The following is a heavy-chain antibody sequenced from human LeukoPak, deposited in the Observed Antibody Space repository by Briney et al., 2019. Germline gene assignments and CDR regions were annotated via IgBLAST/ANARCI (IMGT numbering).Heavy chain of an antibody. CDR1: GFTPGSYA. CDR2: ISGSGGGT. D-gene: IGHD6-13*01. J-gene: IGHJ4*02. CDR3: AKGDREGAAGGTGFDY. Sequence: PGGSLRLSCAASGFTPGSYAMSWVRQAPGKGLEWVSAISGSGGGTYYADSVKGRFTFSRDNSKNTLSLQMNSLRLEDTAVYYCAKGDREGAAGGTGFDYWGQGTLVTVSS. V-gene: IGHV3-23*01.